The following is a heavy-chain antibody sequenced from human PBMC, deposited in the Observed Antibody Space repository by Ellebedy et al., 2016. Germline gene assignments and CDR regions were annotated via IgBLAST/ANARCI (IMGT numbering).Heavy chain of an antibody. J-gene: IGHJ5*02. CDR1: GGSISSSSYY. D-gene: IGHD6-6*01. Sequence: SETLSLTXTVSGGSISSSSYYWGWIRQPPGKGLEWIGSIYHSGSTNYNPSLKSRVTISVDTSKNQFSLKLSSVTAADTAVYYCARVGQLVVAWGQGTLVTVSS. V-gene: IGHV4-39*07. CDR2: IYHSGST. CDR3: ARVGQLVVA.